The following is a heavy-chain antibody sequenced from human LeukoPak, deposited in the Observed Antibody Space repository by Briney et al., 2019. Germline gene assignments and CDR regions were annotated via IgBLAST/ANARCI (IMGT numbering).Heavy chain of an antibody. CDR1: GFTFSSYG. J-gene: IGHJ5*02. CDR3: AKEGIDSGSNWIDP. D-gene: IGHD6-6*01. V-gene: IGHV3-30*18. Sequence: GRSLRLSCAASGFTFSSYGMHWVRQAPGKGLEWVAVISYDGSNKYYADSVKGRFTISRDNSKNTLYLQMNSLRAEDTAVYYCAKEGIDSGSNWIDPWGQGTLVTVSS. CDR2: ISYDGSNK.